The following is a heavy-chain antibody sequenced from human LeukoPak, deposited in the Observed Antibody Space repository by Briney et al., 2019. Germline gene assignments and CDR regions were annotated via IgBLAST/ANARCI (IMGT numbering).Heavy chain of an antibody. Sequence: GGSLRLSCAASGFTFSTYGVHWVRQAPRKGLEWVAVISYDGSNKYYADSVKGRFTISRDNSKNMLYLQMNSLRAEDTAVYYCAKDSSRYDITYGMDVWGKGTTVTVSS. V-gene: IGHV3-30*18. CDR3: AKDSSRYDITYGMDV. CDR2: ISYDGSNK. J-gene: IGHJ6*04. D-gene: IGHD3-9*01. CDR1: GFTFSTYG.